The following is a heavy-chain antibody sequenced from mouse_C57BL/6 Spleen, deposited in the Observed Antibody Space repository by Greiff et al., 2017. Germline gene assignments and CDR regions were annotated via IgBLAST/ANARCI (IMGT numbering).Heavy chain of an antibody. CDR2: ILPGSGRT. D-gene: IGHD1-1*01. V-gene: IGHV1-9*01. J-gene: IGHJ1*03. CDR3: ARGGGTVVAHWYFEV. Sequence: VQLQQSGAELMKPGASVKLSCKATGYTFTGYWIEWVKQRPGHGLEWIGEILPGSGRTNYHETFKGKATFTAYSSSNTASMQLIRLTTEDSAIYYCARGGGTVVAHWYFEVWGTGTTVTVSS. CDR1: GYTFTGYW.